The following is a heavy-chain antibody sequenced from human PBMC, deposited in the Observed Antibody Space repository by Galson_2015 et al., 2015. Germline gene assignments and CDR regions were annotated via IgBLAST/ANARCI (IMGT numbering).Heavy chain of an antibody. CDR2: INEHGSTT. D-gene: IGHD5-24*01. CDR1: GFILSNYW. V-gene: IGHV3-74*01. CDR3: VRDVAGRDSH. J-gene: IGHJ4*02. Sequence: SLRLSCAASGFILSNYWMHWVRQAPGEGLVWVSRINEHGSTTNYADSVKGRFTISRDNAKNTLYLEMNSVRVEDTAVYYCVRDVAGRDSHWGQGTLVTVSS.